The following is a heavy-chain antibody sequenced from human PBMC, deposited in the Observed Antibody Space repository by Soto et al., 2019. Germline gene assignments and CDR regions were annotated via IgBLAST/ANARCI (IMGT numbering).Heavy chain of an antibody. Sequence: SETLSLTCTVSGGSISSSSYYWGWIRQPPGKGLEWIGSIYYSGSTYYNPSLKSRVTISVDTSKNQFSLKLSSVTAADTAVYYCARRVVAATGAYYFDYWGQGTLVTVSS. J-gene: IGHJ4*02. D-gene: IGHD2-15*01. CDR3: ARRVVAATGAYYFDY. V-gene: IGHV4-39*01. CDR1: GGSISSSSYY. CDR2: IYYSGST.